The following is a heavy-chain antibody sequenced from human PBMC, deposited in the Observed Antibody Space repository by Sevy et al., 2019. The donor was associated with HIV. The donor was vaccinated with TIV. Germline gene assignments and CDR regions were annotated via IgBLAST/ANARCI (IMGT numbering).Heavy chain of an antibody. V-gene: IGHV3-21*06. CDR2: ISSSSSFK. D-gene: IGHD6-13*01. CDR3: ARGLAVAGAEYFQH. J-gene: IGHJ1*01. Sequence: GGSLRLSCAASGFSFSGYSMNWVRQAPGKGLEWVSSISSSSSFKYYADSVKGRFTISRDNAKNSLHLQMNSLRAEDTAVYYCARGLAVAGAEYFQHWGQGTLVTVSS. CDR1: GFSFSGYS.